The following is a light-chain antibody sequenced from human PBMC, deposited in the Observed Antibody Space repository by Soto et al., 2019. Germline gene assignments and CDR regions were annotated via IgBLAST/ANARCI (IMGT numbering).Light chain of an antibody. V-gene: IGKV1-9*01. CDR3: QQLNSHPLT. CDR1: QGISSY. J-gene: IGKJ4*01. CDR2: GAS. Sequence: IQLTQSPSSLSASVGDRVTMTCRASQGISSYLAWYQQKPGKAPKLLISGASALQSGVPSRFSGSGSGTDFTLTISSLQPEDFATYYCQQLNSHPLTFGGGTKVDIK.